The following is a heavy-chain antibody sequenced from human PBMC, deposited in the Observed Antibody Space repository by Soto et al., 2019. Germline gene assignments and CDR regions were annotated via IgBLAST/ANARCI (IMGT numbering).Heavy chain of an antibody. CDR3: ARDNGYDAATLDY. CDR2: ISSSSSNI. CDR1: GFTFSTCS. V-gene: IGHV3-21*02. Sequence: EVQLVESGGGLVKPGGSLRLSCAASGFTFSTCSMNWVREAPGKGLEWVSSISSSSSNIYYADSVKGRFTISRDNAKNSLYLQMNSLRADDTAVYYCARDNGYDAATLDYWGQGTRVTVSS. J-gene: IGHJ4*02. D-gene: IGHD5-12*01.